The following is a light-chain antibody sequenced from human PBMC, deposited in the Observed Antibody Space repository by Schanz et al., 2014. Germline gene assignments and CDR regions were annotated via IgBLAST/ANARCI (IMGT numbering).Light chain of an antibody. CDR1: SNDIGRYDF. CDR2: DVS. V-gene: IGLV2-14*03. Sequence: QSALTQPASVSGSPGQSITISCTGTSNDIGRYDFVSWYQQHPGKAPKLMIHDVSNRPSGVSNRFSGSKSGNTASLTISGLQAEDEADYYCSSYTSSSTYVFGTGTKLTV. CDR3: SSYTSSSTYV. J-gene: IGLJ1*01.